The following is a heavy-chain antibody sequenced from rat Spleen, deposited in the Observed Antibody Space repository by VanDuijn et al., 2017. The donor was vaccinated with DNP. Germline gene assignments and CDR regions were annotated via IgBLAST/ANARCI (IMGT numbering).Heavy chain of an antibody. J-gene: IGHJ4*01. D-gene: IGHD1-12*02. Sequence: QVQLKESGPGLMRPSQTLSLTCTVSGFSLTTYHVHWVRQPPGKGLEWMGVLWNSGDTSYNSALKSRLSISRDTSKNQVFLKMNSLKTDDTGTYYCTRDQDYYYDGGYYPTMDAWGQGTSVTVSS. CDR3: TRDQDYYYDGGYYPTMDA. CDR1: GFSLTTYH. CDR2: LWNSGDT. V-gene: IGHV2-32*01.